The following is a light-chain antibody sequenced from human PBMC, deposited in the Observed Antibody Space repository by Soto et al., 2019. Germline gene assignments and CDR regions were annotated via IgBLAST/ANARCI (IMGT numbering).Light chain of an antibody. CDR3: QQRNVWPPIT. V-gene: IGKV3-11*01. CDR2: YIS. CDR1: QSAGNF. Sequence: EIVMTQSPATLSVSPGETASLSCRASQSAGNFLAWYQQKPGQAPRLLIYYISTRATGIPARFSGSRSGTEFTLTINNLEPEDFAVYYCQQRNVWPPITFGQGTRLEIK. J-gene: IGKJ5*01.